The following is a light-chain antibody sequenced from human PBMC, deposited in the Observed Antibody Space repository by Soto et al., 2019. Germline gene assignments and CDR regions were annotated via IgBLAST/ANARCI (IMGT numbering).Light chain of an antibody. CDR1: QSISSY. V-gene: IGKV1-39*01. J-gene: IGKJ5*01. CDR2: AAP. CDR3: QQSYSTLIT. Sequence: DIHMTQSPSSLSASVGDRVTITCRASQSISSYLNWYQQKPGKAPKLLIYAAPSLQSGVPSRFSGSGSGTDFTLTISSLQPEDFATYYCQQSYSTLITFGQGTRLEIK.